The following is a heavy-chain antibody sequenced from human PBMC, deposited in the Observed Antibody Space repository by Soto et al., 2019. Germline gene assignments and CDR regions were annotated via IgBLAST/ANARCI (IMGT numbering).Heavy chain of an antibody. Sequence: SETLSLTCAVSSGSISSSNWWSWVRQPPGKGLEWIGEIYHSGSTNYNPSLKSRVTISVDKSKNQFSLKLSSVTAADTAVYYFARYDFWSGYCFDLWGQGTLVTISS. D-gene: IGHD3-3*01. CDR3: ARYDFWSGYCFDL. CDR1: SGSISSSNW. J-gene: IGHJ5*02. CDR2: IYHSGST. V-gene: IGHV4-4*02.